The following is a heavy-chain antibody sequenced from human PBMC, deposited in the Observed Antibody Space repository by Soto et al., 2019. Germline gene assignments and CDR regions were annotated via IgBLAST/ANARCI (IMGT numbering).Heavy chain of an antibody. D-gene: IGHD2-2*01. CDR2: ISGSGGST. V-gene: IGHV3-23*01. CDR3: AKSADIVVVPAATFFDY. CDR1: GFTFSSYA. J-gene: IGHJ4*02. Sequence: GGSLRLSCAASGFTFSSYAMSWVRQAPGKGLEWVSAISGSGGSTYYADSVKGRFTISRDNSKNTLYLQMNSLRAEDTAVYYCAKSADIVVVPAATFFDYWGQGTLVTVSS.